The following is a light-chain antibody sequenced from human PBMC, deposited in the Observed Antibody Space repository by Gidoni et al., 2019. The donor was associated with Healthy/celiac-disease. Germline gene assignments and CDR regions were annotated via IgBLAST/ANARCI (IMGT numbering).Light chain of an antibody. CDR2: WAS. Sequence: DIVMTQSPDSLAVSLGERATINCKSSQSVLYSSNNNNYLAWYQQKPGQPPKLLIYWASTRESGVPDRFIGSGSGTDFPLPISSLQAEDVAVYYCQQYYSTPPTFGGGTKVEIK. V-gene: IGKV4-1*01. J-gene: IGKJ4*01. CDR1: QSVLYSSNNNNY. CDR3: QQYYSTPPT.